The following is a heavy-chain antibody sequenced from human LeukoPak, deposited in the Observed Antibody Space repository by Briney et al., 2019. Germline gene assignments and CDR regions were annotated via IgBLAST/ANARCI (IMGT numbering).Heavy chain of an antibody. V-gene: IGHV4-59*01. J-gene: IGHJ4*02. CDR3: ARARVPYAYYFDY. CDR2: IFYSGST. CDR1: GGSISPYY. D-gene: IGHD2-2*01. Sequence: SETLSLTCSVSGGSISPYYWSWIRQPPGKGLEWIGYIFYSGSTNYNPSLKSRVTISVDTSKNQFSLKLTSVTPADTAVYYCARARVPYAYYFDYWGQGILVTVSS.